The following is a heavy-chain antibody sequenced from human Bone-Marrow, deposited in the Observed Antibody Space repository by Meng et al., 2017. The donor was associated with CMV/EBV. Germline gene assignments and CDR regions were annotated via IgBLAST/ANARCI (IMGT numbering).Heavy chain of an antibody. J-gene: IGHJ4*02. CDR2: INSDGSST. V-gene: IGHV3-74*01. D-gene: IGHD3-16*01. CDR3: ASGAY. Sequence: GESLKISCAASGFTFSSYWMHWVRQAPGKGLVWVSRINSDGSSTSYADSVKGRFTISRDNTKNTLYLQMNSLRAEDTAVDYCASGAYWGQGTLVTVSS. CDR1: GFTFSSYW.